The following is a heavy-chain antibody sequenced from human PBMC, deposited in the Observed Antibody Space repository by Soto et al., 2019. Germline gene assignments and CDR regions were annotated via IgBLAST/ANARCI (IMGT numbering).Heavy chain of an antibody. D-gene: IGHD3-16*01. Sequence: QVQLAQSANEVKKPGASVRVSCKAAGYTFIRYGIAWVRQAPGQGLEWMGWISPYNDYTVYAQKFQGRVSRTADTYTRTVYMNLRGLKSDDTAVYYCARGGYYDNSWGKLSHYGLDVWGQGTSVSVSS. CDR2: ISPYNDYT. J-gene: IGHJ6*02. V-gene: IGHV1-18*01. CDR3: ARGGYYDNSWGKLSHYGLDV. CDR1: GYTFIRYG.